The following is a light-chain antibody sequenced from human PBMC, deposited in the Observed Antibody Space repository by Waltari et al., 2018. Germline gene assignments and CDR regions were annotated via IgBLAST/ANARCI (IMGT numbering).Light chain of an antibody. J-gene: IGLJ3*02. CDR2: EGS. Sequence: QSALTQPASVSGSPGQSITIPCTGTSSDVGSYNLVSWYQHHPGKAPQLMLYEGSKRHAGVLNRFSVSKSGNTASLTISGLQAEDDADYYCCSYADGSTWVFGGGTKLTVL. CDR1: SSDVGSYNL. V-gene: IGLV2-23*01. CDR3: CSYADGSTWV.